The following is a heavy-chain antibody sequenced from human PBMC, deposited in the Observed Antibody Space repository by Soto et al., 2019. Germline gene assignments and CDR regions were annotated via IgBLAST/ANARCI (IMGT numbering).Heavy chain of an antibody. CDR2: TSNDGSNT. J-gene: IGHJ6*02. D-gene: IGHD1-7*01. V-gene: IGHV3-30*19. Sequence: GGSLRLSCAASGFTFSSYGMHWVRQAPGKGLEWVAVTSNDGSNTFYADSVKGRFTISRDNSKNTVYLQMNSLRTEDTAVYYCARGNLDVWGQGTTVTVSS. CDR1: GFTFSSYG. CDR3: ARGNLDV.